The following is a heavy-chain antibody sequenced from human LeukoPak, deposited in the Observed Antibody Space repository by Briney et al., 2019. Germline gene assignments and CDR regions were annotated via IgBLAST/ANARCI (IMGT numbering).Heavy chain of an antibody. CDR1: GLTLSNYW. V-gene: IGHV3-21*01. J-gene: IGHJ6*02. Sequence: GGSLRLSCAVSGLTLSNYWMNWVRQAPGKGLEWVSSISSSSSYIYYADSVKGRFTISRDNAKNSLYLQMNSLRAEDTAVYYCARSPITIFGVVYGMDVWGQGTTVTVSS. CDR2: ISSSSSYI. CDR3: ARSPITIFGVVYGMDV. D-gene: IGHD3-3*01.